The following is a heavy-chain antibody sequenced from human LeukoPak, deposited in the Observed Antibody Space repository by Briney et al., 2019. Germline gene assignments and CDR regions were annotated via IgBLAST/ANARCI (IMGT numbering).Heavy chain of an antibody. D-gene: IGHD6-6*01. CDR2: IIPIFGTT. CDR3: ARSHYSSYWDNRPHYYYYYMDV. Sequence: GASVKVSCKASGGTFSSYAISWVRQAPGQGLEWMGGIIPIFGTTNYAQKFQGRVTITADESTSTAYMELSSLRSEDTAVYYCARSHYSSYWDNRPHYYYYYMDVWGKGTTVTVSS. J-gene: IGHJ6*03. V-gene: IGHV1-69*01. CDR1: GGTFSSYA.